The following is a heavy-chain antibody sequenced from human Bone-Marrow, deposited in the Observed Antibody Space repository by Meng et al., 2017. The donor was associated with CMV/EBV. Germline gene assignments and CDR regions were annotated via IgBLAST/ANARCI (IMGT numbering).Heavy chain of an antibody. V-gene: IGHV4-39*07. D-gene: IGHD2-2*01. Sequence: GSLRLSCTVSGGSISSSSYYWGWIRQPPGKGLEWIGSIYYSGSTYYNPSLKSRVTISVDTSKNQFSLKLSSVTAADTAVYYCACSTSGYYYYGMDVWGQGTTVTVSS. CDR3: ACSTSGYYYYGMDV. J-gene: IGHJ6*02. CDR2: IYYSGST. CDR1: GGSISSSSYY.